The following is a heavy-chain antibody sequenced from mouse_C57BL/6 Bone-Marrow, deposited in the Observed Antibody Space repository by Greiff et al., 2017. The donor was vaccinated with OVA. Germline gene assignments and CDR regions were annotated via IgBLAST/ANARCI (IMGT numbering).Heavy chain of an antibody. J-gene: IGHJ1*03. CDR1: GFTFSSYA. CDR2: ISDGGSYT. V-gene: IGHV5-4*01. Sequence: EVKLVESGGGLVKPGGSLTLSCAASGFTFSSYAMSWVRQTPEKRLEWVATISDGGSYTYYPDNVKGRFTSSRGNAKNNLYLQMSQLKSEDTAMYYCARDRVSWYFDVWGTGTTVTVSS. CDR3: ARDRVSWYFDV.